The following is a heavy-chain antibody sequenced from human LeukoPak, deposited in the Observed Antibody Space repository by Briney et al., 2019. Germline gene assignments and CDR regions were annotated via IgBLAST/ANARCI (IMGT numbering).Heavy chain of an antibody. CDR3: ARGGGHLGYYMDV. Sequence: PSETLSLTCTVSGGSISSGASDWGWIRQHPKRGLEWVGYINHSGSTYYNPSLKSQVTISVDTSKSQFSLKLSSVTAADTAVYYCARGGGHLGYYMDVWGKGTTVTVSS. D-gene: IGHD3-16*01. J-gene: IGHJ6*03. CDR2: INHSGST. V-gene: IGHV4-31*01. CDR1: GGSISSGASD.